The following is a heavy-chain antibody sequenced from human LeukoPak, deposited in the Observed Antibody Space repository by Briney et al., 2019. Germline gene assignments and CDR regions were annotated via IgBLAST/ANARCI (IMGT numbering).Heavy chain of an antibody. CDR2: INPNSGGT. CDR1: GYTFTGYY. V-gene: IGHV1-2*02. CDR3: ARVGVTMVRLHGEGAFDI. J-gene: IGHJ3*02. D-gene: IGHD3-10*01. Sequence: ASVKVSCKASGYTFTGYYMHWVRQAPGQGLEWMGWINPNSGGTNYAQKFQGRVTMTRDTSISTAYMELSRLRSDDTAVYYCARVGVTMVRLHGEGAFDIWGQGTMVTVSS.